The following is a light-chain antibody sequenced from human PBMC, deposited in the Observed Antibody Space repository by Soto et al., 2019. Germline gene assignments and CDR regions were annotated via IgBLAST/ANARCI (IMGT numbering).Light chain of an antibody. Sequence: DMEMTQSPSSLSASVGDRVTITCRASQSISNYLNWYQHKPGKVPKLLIYAASSLQSGVPTRFSGSGAGTDFTLTINRLQPEDFATYYCQQRYGTPLTFGGGTKTEIK. J-gene: IGKJ4*01. CDR2: AAS. CDR3: QQRYGTPLT. CDR1: QSISNY. V-gene: IGKV1-39*01.